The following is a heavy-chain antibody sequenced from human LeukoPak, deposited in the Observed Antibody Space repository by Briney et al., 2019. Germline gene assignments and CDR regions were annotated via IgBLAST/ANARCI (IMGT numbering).Heavy chain of an antibody. D-gene: IGHD3-22*01. V-gene: IGHV4-59*01. CDR3: AKDRWRFDYDSRGSFDI. CDR1: GDSISSYY. Sequence: PSETLSLTCTVSGDSISSYYWNWIRQPPGKGLEWIGYIYYSGSTNYNPSLKSRLTISLDTSKKQFSLKLSSVTAADTAVYYYAKDRWRFDYDSRGSFDIWGQGTMVTVSS. CDR2: IYYSGST. J-gene: IGHJ3*02.